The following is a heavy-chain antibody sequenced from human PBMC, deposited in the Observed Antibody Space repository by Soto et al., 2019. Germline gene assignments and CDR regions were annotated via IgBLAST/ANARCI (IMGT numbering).Heavy chain of an antibody. V-gene: IGHV1-3*01. D-gene: IGHD6-13*01. J-gene: IGHJ4*02. CDR3: ATASSWFVTDY. CDR2: INAGNGNT. Sequence: QVQLVQSGAEVKKPGASVKVSCKASGYTFTSYAMHWVRQAPGQRLEWMGWINAGNGNTKYSQKFQGRVTITRDTSACSAYMELSSVRSEDTAVYYCATASSWFVTDYWGQGARVTVSS. CDR1: GYTFTSYA.